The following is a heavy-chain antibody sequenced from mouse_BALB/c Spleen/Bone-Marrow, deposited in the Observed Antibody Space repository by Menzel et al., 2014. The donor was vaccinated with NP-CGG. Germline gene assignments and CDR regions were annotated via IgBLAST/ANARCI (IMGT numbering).Heavy chain of an antibody. CDR2: INPGSGGT. J-gene: IGHJ4*01. D-gene: IGHD1-1*01. Sequence: QVQLKDSGAELVRPGTSVKVSCKASGYAFTNYLIEWVKLRPGQGLEWIGVINPGSGGTNYNEKFKGKATLTADKSSSTAYMQLSSLTSDDSAVYFCARSGYYGSNYAMDYWGQGTSVTVSS. CDR3: ARSGYYGSNYAMDY. V-gene: IGHV1-54*01. CDR1: GYAFTNYL.